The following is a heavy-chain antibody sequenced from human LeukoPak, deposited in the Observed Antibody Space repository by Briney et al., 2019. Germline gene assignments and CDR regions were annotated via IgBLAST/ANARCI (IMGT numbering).Heavy chain of an antibody. CDR1: GGSISGSSYY. D-gene: IGHD5-24*01. J-gene: IGHJ5*02. CDR2: IYYSGST. Sequence: SETLSLTCTVSGGSISGSSYYWGWIRQPPGKDLERIGSIYYSGSTYYNPSLKSRVTISVDTSKNQFSLKLSSVTAADTAVYYCARHLDGYNGFDPWGQGTLVTVSS. V-gene: IGHV4-39*01. CDR3: ARHLDGYNGFDP.